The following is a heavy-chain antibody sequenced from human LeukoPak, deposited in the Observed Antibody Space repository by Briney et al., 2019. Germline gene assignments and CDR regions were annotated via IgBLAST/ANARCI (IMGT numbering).Heavy chain of an antibody. V-gene: IGHV3-30*03. CDR1: RFTFSTYW. Sequence: PGGSLRLSCAASRFTFSTYWMHWVRQAPGKGLEWVAVISYDGSNKYYADSVKGRFTISRDNSKNTLYLQMNSLRAEDTAVYYCARTLLLWFGGFDYYFDYWGQGTLVTVSS. D-gene: IGHD3-10*01. CDR2: ISYDGSNK. J-gene: IGHJ4*02. CDR3: ARTLLLWFGGFDYYFDY.